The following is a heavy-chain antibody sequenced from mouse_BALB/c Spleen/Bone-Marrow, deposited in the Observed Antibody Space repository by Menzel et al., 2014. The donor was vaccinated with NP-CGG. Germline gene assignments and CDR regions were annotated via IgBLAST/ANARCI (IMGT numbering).Heavy chain of an antibody. D-gene: IGHD2-3*01. V-gene: IGHV4-1*02. J-gene: IGHJ3*01. CDR3: ARLGYYGGFDY. CDR1: GFDFSRYW. CDR2: INPDSTTI. Sequence: EVMLVESGGGLVQPGGSLKLSCAASGFDFSRYWMGWVRQAPGKGLGWIGEINPDSTTINYTPSLRYKFIISRDNAKHTLYLQMSNVRSEDTALYYCARLGYYGGFDYWGQGTLVTVSA.